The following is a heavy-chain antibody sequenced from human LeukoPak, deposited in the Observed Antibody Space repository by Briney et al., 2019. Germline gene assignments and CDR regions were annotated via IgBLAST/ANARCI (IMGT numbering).Heavy chain of an antibody. D-gene: IGHD6-13*01. CDR1: GFTFSSYA. V-gene: IGHV3-23*01. CDR3: AKDPAASGTSEYFHH. J-gene: IGHJ1*01. CDR2: ISASGGST. Sequence: AGGSLRLSCTASGFTFSSYAMRWVRQAPGTGLEWVSVISASGGSTYYADSVKGRFTISRDNSKNTLYLQMNSLRDEDTAVYYCAKDPAASGTSEYFHHWGQGTLVTVSS.